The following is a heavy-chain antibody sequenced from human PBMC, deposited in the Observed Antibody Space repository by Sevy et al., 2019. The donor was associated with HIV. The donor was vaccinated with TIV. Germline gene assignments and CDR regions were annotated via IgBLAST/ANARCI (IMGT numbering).Heavy chain of an antibody. CDR3: ARGPPYGSGSYYNGGVFDY. CDR2: IIPIFGTA. J-gene: IGHJ4*02. V-gene: IGHV1-69*13. CDR1: GGTFSSYA. Sequence: ASVKVSCKASGGTFSSYAISWMRQAPGQGLEWMGGIIPIFGTANYAQKFQGRVTITADESTSTAYMELSSLRSEDTAVYYCARGPPYGSGSYYNGGVFDYWGQGTLLTVSS. D-gene: IGHD3-10*01.